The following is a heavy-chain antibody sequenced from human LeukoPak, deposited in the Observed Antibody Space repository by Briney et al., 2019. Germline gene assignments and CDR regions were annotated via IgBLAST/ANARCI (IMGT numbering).Heavy chain of an antibody. CDR2: ISYDGSNK. V-gene: IGHV3-30-3*01. CDR1: GFTFSSYA. D-gene: IGHD2-2*01. CDR3: ARRLVVPAAKGFDY. Sequence: PGRSLRLSCAASGFTFSSYAMHWVRQAPGKGLEWVAVISYDGSNKYYADSVKGRFTISRDNSKNTLYLQMNSLRAEDTAVYYCARRLVVPAAKGFDYWGQGTLVTVSS. J-gene: IGHJ4*02.